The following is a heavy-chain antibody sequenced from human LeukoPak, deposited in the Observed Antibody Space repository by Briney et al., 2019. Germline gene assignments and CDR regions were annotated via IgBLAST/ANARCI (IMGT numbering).Heavy chain of an antibody. Sequence: GESRQISCHGSGYSFTSYCIGWVRQMPGKGLEWSGIIYSGDSDTKYSPSFQGQVTISADKSISTAYLQWSSLKASDTAMYYCARHAAYSGSYSDYWGQGTLVTVSS. D-gene: IGHD1-26*01. J-gene: IGHJ4*02. V-gene: IGHV5-51*01. CDR3: ARHAAYSGSYSDY. CDR1: GYSFTSYC. CDR2: IYSGDSDT.